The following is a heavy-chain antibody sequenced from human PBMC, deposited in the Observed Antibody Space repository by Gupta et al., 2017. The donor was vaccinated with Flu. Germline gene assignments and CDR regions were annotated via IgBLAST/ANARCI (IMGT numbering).Heavy chain of an antibody. CDR3: ARAITVGASSYYYYGMDV. J-gene: IGHJ6*02. D-gene: IGHD1-26*01. Sequence: QMQLQESGPGRVKPSETLSPTCAVSGYSISSGYYWGWIRQPPGKGLEWIGSIYHSGSTYYNPSLQSPVTISVDTSKNQFSLKLSSVTAADTAVYYCARAITVGASSYYYYGMDVWGQGTTVTVSS. CDR1: GYSISSGYY. CDR2: IYHSGST. V-gene: IGHV4-38-2*01.